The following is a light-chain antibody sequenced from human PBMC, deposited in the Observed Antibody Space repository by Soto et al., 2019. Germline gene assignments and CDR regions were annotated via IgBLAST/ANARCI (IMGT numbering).Light chain of an antibody. J-gene: IGLJ1*01. Sequence: QSALTQPASVSGSPGQSITISCTGTSSDLAIYNYVSWYQQQPGKAPKLMIYQVTNRPSGVSNRFSGSRSGNTASLTISGLQAEDEADYYCSSYTDSSNYVFGTGTKETVL. CDR1: SSDLAIYNY. CDR2: QVT. V-gene: IGLV2-14*01. CDR3: SSYTDSSNYV.